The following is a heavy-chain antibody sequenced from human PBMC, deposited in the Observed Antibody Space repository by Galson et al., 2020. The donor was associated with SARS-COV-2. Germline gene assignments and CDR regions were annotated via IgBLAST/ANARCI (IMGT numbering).Heavy chain of an antibody. CDR3: ARVPSRHTVATILGY. V-gene: IGHV3-48*02. CDR1: GFTFSSYS. CDR2: ISSSSSTI. J-gene: IGHJ4*02. Sequence: GSLRLSCAASGFTFSSYSMNWVRQAPGKGLEWVSYISSSSSTIYYADSVKGRFTISRDNAKNSLYLQMNSLRDEDTAVYYCARVPSRHTVATILGYWGQGTLVTVSS. D-gene: IGHD5-12*01.